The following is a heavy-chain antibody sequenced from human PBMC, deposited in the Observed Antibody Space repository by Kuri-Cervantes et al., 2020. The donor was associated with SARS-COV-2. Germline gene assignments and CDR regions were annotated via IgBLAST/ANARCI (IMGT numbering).Heavy chain of an antibody. Sequence: ASVKVSCKASGYTFNIYDIHWVRQATGQGLEWMGWMNPNSGITGYAQKFRGRVTMTRDTSTSTVYMELSSLRSEDTAVYYCAREASNYYDSSGYYLGYYFDYWGQGTLVTVSS. CDR3: AREASNYYDSSGYYLGYYFDY. CDR2: MNPNSGIT. CDR1: GYTFNIYD. D-gene: IGHD3-22*01. J-gene: IGHJ4*02. V-gene: IGHV1-8*02.